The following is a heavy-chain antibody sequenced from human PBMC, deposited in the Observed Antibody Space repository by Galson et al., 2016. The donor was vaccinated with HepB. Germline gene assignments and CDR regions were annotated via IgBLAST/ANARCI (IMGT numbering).Heavy chain of an antibody. CDR3: ARVVKGEAAHFDS. D-gene: IGHD2-15*01. J-gene: IGHJ4*02. Sequence: SETLSLTCTVSGGSISSSGYYWGWIRQPPGKGLEWIGSIDYSGNTFYNPSLNSRVTISIDTSKNHFSLRLSSVTAADTAVYYCARVVKGEAAHFDSWGQGSLVTVSS. CDR1: GGSISSSGYY. V-gene: IGHV4-39*07. CDR2: IDYSGNT.